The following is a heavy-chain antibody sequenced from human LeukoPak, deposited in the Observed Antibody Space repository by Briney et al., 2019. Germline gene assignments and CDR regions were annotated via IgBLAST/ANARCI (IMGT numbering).Heavy chain of an antibody. CDR1: GYRFTSYW. V-gene: IGHV5-51*01. CDR3: ARQRHYYGSGEQAFDI. CDR2: IYPGDSDT. Sequence: GESLKISCKGSGYRFTSYWIGWVRQMPGKGLEWMGIIYPGDSDTRYSPSFQGQVTISADKSISTAYLQWSSLKASDTAMYYCARQRHYYGSGEQAFDIWGQGTMVTVSS. J-gene: IGHJ3*02. D-gene: IGHD3-10*01.